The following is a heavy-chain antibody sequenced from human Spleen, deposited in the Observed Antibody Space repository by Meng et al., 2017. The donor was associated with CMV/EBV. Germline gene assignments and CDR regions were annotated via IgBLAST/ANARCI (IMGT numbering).Heavy chain of an antibody. CDR3: ARGPRGNYDSSGYYLY. V-gene: IGHV4-4*07. J-gene: IGHJ4*02. Sequence: QGQPQEAGPGLVKPSQTLSLPCTGPGGSISSYYWSWIRQPAGKGLEWIGRIYTSGSTNYNPSLKSRVTMSVDTSKNQFSLKLSSVTAADTAVYYCARGPRGNYDSSGYYLYWGQGTLVTVSS. CDR1: GGSISSYY. CDR2: IYTSGST. D-gene: IGHD3-22*01.